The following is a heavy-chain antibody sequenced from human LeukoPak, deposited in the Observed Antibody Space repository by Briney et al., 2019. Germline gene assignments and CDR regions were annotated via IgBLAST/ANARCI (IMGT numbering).Heavy chain of an antibody. J-gene: IGHJ3*02. CDR3: ARPTWFGEFLDAFDI. D-gene: IGHD3-10*01. CDR1: GGSISSYY. CDR2: IYYSGST. V-gene: IGHV4-59*01. Sequence: SETLSLTCTVSGGSISSYYWSWIRQPPGKGLEWIGYIYYSGSTNYNPFLKSRVTISVDTSKNQFSLKLSSVTAADTAVYYCARPTWFGEFLDAFDIWGQGTMVTVSS.